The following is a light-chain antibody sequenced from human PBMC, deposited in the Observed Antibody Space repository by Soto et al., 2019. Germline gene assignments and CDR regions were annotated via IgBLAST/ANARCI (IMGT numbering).Light chain of an antibody. CDR3: QQYNNWPPWT. V-gene: IGKV3-11*01. Sequence: EIVLTQSPATLSLSPGERATLSCRASQSVSSSLAWYQQKPGQAPRLVIYGASNRATGIPARFSGSRSGTDFTLTISSLEPEDFGVYYCQQYNNWPPWTFGQGTKVDIK. J-gene: IGKJ1*01. CDR2: GAS. CDR1: QSVSSS.